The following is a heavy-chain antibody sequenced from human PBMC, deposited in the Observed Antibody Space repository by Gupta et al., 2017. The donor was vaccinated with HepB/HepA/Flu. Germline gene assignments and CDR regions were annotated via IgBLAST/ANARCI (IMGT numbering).Heavy chain of an antibody. J-gene: IGHJ5*02. CDR3: ARLYHDYESGGYMFDP. CDR2: IYYSGTT. V-gene: IGHV4-39*01. Sequence: QLQLQESGPGLVKPSETLSLTCTVSGGSVSSGSHFWGWIRQSPGKGLEWIGYIYYSGTTYYNPYLKSRVIISVDTSRNQFSLKLSSVTAAETAVFYCARLYHDYESGGYMFDPWGQGTLVTVSS. CDR1: GGSVSSGSHF. D-gene: IGHD3-22*01.